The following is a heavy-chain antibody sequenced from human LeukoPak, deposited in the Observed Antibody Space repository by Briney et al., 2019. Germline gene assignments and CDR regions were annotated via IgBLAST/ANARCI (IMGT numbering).Heavy chain of an antibody. CDR3: AKGGRYQLLYGSFDY. V-gene: IGHV3-23*01. J-gene: IGHJ4*02. Sequence: GGSLRLSCAASGFTFSSYAMSWVRQAPGKGLEWVSAISGSGGSTYYADSVKGRFTISRDNSKNTLYLQMNSLRAEDTAVYYCAKGGRYQLLYGSFDYWGQGTLVTASS. CDR1: GFTFSSYA. D-gene: IGHD2-2*02. CDR2: ISGSGGST.